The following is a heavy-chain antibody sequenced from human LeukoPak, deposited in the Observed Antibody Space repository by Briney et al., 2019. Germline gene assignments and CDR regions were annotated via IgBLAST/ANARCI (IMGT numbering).Heavy chain of an antibody. CDR3: ATPTGGDDAFDI. J-gene: IGHJ3*02. Sequence: SETLSLTCTVSGGSISSYYWSWIRQPPGKGLEWIGYIFYTGSTNYNPSLKSRVTISVLTSKNRFSLKLSSVTAADTAVYYCATPTGGDDAFDIWGQGTMVTVSS. V-gene: IGHV4-59*01. D-gene: IGHD4-23*01. CDR2: IFYTGST. CDR1: GGSISSYY.